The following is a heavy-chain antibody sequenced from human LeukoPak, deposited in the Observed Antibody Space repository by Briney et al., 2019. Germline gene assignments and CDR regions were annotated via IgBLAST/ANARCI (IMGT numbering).Heavy chain of an antibody. CDR3: ARDGPPTGAGDFDY. Sequence: QPGGSLRLSCAASGFSVSLYSMGWVRQAPGQGLEWVPYIGSTAIYADSVRGRFTISRDSVENSLFLQMNNLRAEDTAVYYCARDGPPTGAGDFDYWGLGTPVTVSS. V-gene: IGHV3-48*01. CDR2: IGSTAI. J-gene: IGHJ4*02. D-gene: IGHD2-8*02. CDR1: GFSVSLYS.